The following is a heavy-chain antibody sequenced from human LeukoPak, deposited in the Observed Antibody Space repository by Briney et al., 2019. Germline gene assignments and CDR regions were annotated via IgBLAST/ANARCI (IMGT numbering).Heavy chain of an antibody. CDR1: GGSITRGDYY. CDR3: AREIPVVVPAAILDWFDP. CDR2: IYYSGST. J-gene: IGHJ5*02. D-gene: IGHD2-2*02. Sequence: SETLSLTCTVSGGSITRGDYYWSWIRQPPGKGLEWIGHIYYSGSTYYNPSIKSRVTISVDTAKNQFSLKLSSVTAADTAVYYCAREIPVVVPAAILDWFDPWGQGTLVTVSS. V-gene: IGHV4-30-4*08.